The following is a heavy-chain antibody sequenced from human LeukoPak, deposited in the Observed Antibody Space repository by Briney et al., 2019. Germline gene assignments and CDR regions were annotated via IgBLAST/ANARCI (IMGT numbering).Heavy chain of an antibody. CDR1: GFTFSSYA. J-gene: IGHJ4*02. Sequence: GGSLRLSCAASGFTFSSYAMSWVRQAPGKGLEWVSAISGSGGSTYYADSVKGRFTISRDNSKNTLFLQMNSLRGEDTAMYYCARVRGGGFRTADSWGQGTLVTAAS. CDR3: ARVRGGGFRTADS. CDR2: ISGSGGST. D-gene: IGHD6-19*01. V-gene: IGHV3-23*01.